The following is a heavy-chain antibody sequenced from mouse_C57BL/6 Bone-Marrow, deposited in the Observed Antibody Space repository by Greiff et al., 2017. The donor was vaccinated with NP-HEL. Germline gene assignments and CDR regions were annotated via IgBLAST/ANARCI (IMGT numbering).Heavy chain of an antibody. V-gene: IGHV1-52*01. CDR2: IDPSDSET. Sequence: QVQLQQPGAELVRPGSSVKLSCKASGYTFTSYWMHWVKQRPIQGLEWIGNIDPSDSETHYNQKFKDKATLTVDKSSSTAYMQLSSLTSEDSAVYYCARYDYVSYYAMDYWGQGTSVTVSS. J-gene: IGHJ4*01. CDR1: GYTFTSYW. CDR3: ARYDYVSYYAMDY. D-gene: IGHD2-4*01.